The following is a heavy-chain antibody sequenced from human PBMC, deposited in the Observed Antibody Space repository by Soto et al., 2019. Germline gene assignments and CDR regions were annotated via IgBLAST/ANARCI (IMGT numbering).Heavy chain of an antibody. D-gene: IGHD1-26*01. V-gene: IGHV6-1*01. CDR2: TYYTSKWYN. Sequence: SRTLSLTCVLSGDSVSSTRAAWNCIQQSASRGLEWLARTYYTSKWYNDYAVSVKSRITINADTSKNQFSLQLNSVTPEDTAVYYCARVSITGSYSHFDYWGQGTLVTVSS. CDR3: ARVSITGSYSHFDY. CDR1: GDSVSSTRAA. J-gene: IGHJ4*01.